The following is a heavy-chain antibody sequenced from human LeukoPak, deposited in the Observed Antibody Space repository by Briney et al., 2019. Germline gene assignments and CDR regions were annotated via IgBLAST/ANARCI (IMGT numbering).Heavy chain of an antibody. Sequence: SVKVSCKASGGTFSSYAISWVRQAPGQGLEWMGRIIPILGIANYAQKFQGRVTITADKSTGTAYMELSSLRSEDTAVYYCARDSEAYYYDSSGYYDYWGQGTLVTVSS. D-gene: IGHD3-22*01. J-gene: IGHJ4*02. CDR1: GGTFSSYA. CDR3: ARDSEAYYYDSSGYYDY. V-gene: IGHV1-69*04. CDR2: IIPILGIA.